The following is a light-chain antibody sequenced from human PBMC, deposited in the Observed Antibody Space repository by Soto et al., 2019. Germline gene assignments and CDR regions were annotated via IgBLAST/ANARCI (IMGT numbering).Light chain of an antibody. V-gene: IGLV2-23*01. CDR1: RSDVGTYNP. CDR3: CSYAGSSSYV. CDR2: QGT. Sequence: QSALTQPASVSGSPGQSITISCTGSRSDVGTYNPVSWYQQHPGKAPKLMIYQGTKRPSGVSNRFSGSKSGNTASLTISGLQAEDEADYYCCSYAGSSSYVFGTGTKVTVL. J-gene: IGLJ1*01.